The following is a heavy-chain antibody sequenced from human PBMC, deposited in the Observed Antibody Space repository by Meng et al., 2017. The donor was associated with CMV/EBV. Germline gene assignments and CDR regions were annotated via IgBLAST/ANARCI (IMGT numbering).Heavy chain of an antibody. D-gene: IGHD2-2*01. Sequence: PEELGSGREKLSDTLSLPCTVSGGSMSSYYWSWIRQPAGKGLEWIGRIYTSGSTNYNPSLKSRVTMSVDTSKNQFSLKLSSVTAADTAVYYCARDLMNCSSTSCANWFNPWGQGTLVTVSS. CDR1: GGSMSSYY. V-gene: IGHV4-4*07. J-gene: IGHJ5*02. CDR2: IYTSGST. CDR3: ARDLMNCSSTSCANWFNP.